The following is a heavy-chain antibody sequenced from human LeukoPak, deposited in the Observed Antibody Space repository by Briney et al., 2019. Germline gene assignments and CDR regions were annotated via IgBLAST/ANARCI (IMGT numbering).Heavy chain of an antibody. J-gene: IGHJ4*02. V-gene: IGHV4-34*01. CDR1: GGSFSGYY. CDR2: INHSGST. Sequence: SETLSLTCAVYGGSFSGYYWSWIRQPPGKGLEWIGQINHSGSTNYNPSLKSRVTISVDTSKNQFSVKLSSVTAADTAVYYCARSLTVGATAYWGQGTLVTVSS. D-gene: IGHD1-26*01. CDR3: ARSLTVGATAY.